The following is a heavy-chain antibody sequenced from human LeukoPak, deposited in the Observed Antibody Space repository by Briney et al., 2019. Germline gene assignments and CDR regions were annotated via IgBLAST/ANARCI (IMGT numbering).Heavy chain of an antibody. D-gene: IGHD2-2*01. CDR3: ARHTTGGGTTTSWCPFDH. J-gene: IGHJ4*02. CDR2: IYHSGST. Sequence: SETLSLTCTVSGGSISSTNWWWCGRQPPGKGLEWIGEIYHSGSTNYNPSLKSRVTISVDKSKNQFSLNLSSVTAADTAVYYCARHTTGGGTTTSWCPFDHWGQGTLVIVSS. V-gene: IGHV4-4*02. CDR1: GGSISSTNW.